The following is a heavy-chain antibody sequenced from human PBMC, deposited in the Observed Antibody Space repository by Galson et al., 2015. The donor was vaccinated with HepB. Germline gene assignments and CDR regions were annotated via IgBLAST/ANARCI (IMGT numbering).Heavy chain of an antibody. Sequence: SVKVSCKASGGTFSSYAISWVRQAPGQGLEWMGGIIPIFGTANYAQKFQGRVTITADESTSTAYMELSSLRSEDTAVYYCARNPYGDYYFDYWGQGTLVTVSS. V-gene: IGHV1-69*13. D-gene: IGHD4-17*01. J-gene: IGHJ4*02. CDR2: IIPIFGTA. CDR1: GGTFSSYA. CDR3: ARNPYGDYYFDY.